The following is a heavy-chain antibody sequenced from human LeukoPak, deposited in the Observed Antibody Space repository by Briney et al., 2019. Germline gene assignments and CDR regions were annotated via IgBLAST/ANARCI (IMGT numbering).Heavy chain of an antibody. V-gene: IGHV5-51*01. CDR2: IYPDDSDI. CDR3: ATFSNYGDFFDF. Sequence: GESLKISCQGSGYSFTGRWIAWVRQMPGKGLEWMGIIYPDDSDIRYNPSFQGQVTMSADKSVNVAYLQWSSLKASDTAMYYCATFSNYGDFFDFWGQGTLVTVSS. J-gene: IGHJ4*02. D-gene: IGHD4-17*01. CDR1: GYSFTGRW.